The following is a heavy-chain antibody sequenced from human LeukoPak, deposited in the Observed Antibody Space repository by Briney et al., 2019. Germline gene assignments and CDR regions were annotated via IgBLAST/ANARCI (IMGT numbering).Heavy chain of an antibody. V-gene: IGHV4-59*01. D-gene: IGHD3-16*01. CDR3: GRSTRDYVWGSLTLDY. Sequence: KPSETLSLTCTVSGGSISRYYLSWLRQPPGKGLEWIGYIYYSGSTNYNPSLKSRVTISVGTSNNQFSLKLSSVTAVDTSVYFCGRSTRDYVWGSLTLDYWGQGTLVTVSS. J-gene: IGHJ4*02. CDR2: IYYSGST. CDR1: GGSISRYY.